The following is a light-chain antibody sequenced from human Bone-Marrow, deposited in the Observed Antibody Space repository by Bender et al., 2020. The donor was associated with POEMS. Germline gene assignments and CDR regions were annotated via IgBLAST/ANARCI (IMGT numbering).Light chain of an antibody. CDR2: DVS. CDR1: NSDVGNYDL. CDR3: CSYTTSSTLV. J-gene: IGLJ2*01. Sequence: QSALAQPASVSGSPGQSSTISCTGTNSDVGNYDLVSWYQQHPGNTPKLIIHDVSKRPSGVSNRFAASKSGNTASLSISGLQAEDEADYYCCSYTTSSTLVFGGGTKLTVL. V-gene: IGLV2-23*02.